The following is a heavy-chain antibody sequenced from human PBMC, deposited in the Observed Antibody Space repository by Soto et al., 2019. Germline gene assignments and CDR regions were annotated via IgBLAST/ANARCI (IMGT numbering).Heavy chain of an antibody. D-gene: IGHD6-19*01. CDR2: ISGSGDST. V-gene: IGHV3-23*01. CDR1: GFTFSSYA. J-gene: IGHJ4*02. CDR3: ASRSSGWYFDY. Sequence: EVQLLESGGGLVQPGGSLRLSCAASGFTFSSYAMNWVRQAPGKGLEWVSVISGSGDSTYYADSVKGRFTISRDNSTNTLYLQMNSLRAEDTAVYYCASRSSGWYFDYWGQGTLVTVSS.